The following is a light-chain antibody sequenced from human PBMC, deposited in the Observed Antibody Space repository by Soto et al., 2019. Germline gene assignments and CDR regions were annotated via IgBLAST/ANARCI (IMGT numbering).Light chain of an antibody. J-gene: IGKJ5*01. CDR1: QSVSSY. CDR3: QQYNNWPIT. Sequence: IVLTQSPGTLSLSPGERATLSCRASQSVSSYLAWYQQKPGQAPRLLIYDASNRATGIPARFSGSGSGTDFTLTISSLEPEDFAVYYCQQYNNWPITFGQGTRLEIK. CDR2: DAS. V-gene: IGKV3-11*01.